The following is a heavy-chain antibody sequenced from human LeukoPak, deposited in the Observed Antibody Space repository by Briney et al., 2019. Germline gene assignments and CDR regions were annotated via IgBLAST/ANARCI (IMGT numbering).Heavy chain of an antibody. D-gene: IGHD2-15*01. CDR2: ISGSGGGT. J-gene: IGHJ4*02. Sequence: GGSLRLSCAASGFTFSTYAMSWVRQAAGKGLEWVSLISGSGGGTYYADSVKGRFTISRDNSKNTLYLQLNSLRVEDTAVYYCAKVSPERHCSGGSCYPREDYWGQGTLVTVSS. CDR3: AKVSPERHCSGGSCYPREDY. CDR1: GFTFSTYA. V-gene: IGHV3-23*01.